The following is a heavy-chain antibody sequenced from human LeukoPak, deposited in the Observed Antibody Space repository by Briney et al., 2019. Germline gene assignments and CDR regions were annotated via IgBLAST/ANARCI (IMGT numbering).Heavy chain of an antibody. D-gene: IGHD4-17*01. CDR2: IWYDGSNK. J-gene: IGHJ4*02. CDR1: GFTFSSYS. CDR3: ARDDGPFDY. Sequence: GRSLRLSCAASGFTFSSYSMHWVRQAPGKGLEWVAVIWYDGSNKYYADSVKGRFTISRDNSKNTLYLQMNSLRAEDTAVHYCARDDGPFDYWGQGTLVTVSS. V-gene: IGHV3-33*01.